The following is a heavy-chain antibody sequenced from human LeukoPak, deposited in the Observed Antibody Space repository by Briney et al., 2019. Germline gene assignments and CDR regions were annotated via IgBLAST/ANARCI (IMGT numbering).Heavy chain of an antibody. J-gene: IGHJ3*02. CDR1: GGSINSYY. CDR2: IYYSGRT. CDR3: ARSIAVAGNDAFDI. D-gene: IGHD6-19*01. Sequence: PSETLSLTCTVSGGSINSYYWSLIRQPPGKGLEWIGYIYYSGRTNYNPSLKSRVTISVDTSKNQFSLKLTSVTAADTAVYYCARSIAVAGNDAFDIWGRGTMVAVSS. V-gene: IGHV4-59*01.